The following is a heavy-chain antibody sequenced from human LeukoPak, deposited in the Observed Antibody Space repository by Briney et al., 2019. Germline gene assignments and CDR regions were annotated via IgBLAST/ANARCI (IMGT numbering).Heavy chain of an antibody. Sequence: GGSLRLSCAASGFTFSSYAMHWVRQAPGKGLEWVAVISYDGSNKYYADSVKGRFTISRDNSKNTLYLQMNSLRAEDTAVYYCARDCFGRDGYNWNFDYWGQGTLVTVSS. D-gene: IGHD5-24*01. V-gene: IGHV3-30-3*01. CDR3: ARDCFGRDGYNWNFDY. CDR2: ISYDGSNK. J-gene: IGHJ4*02. CDR1: GFTFSSYA.